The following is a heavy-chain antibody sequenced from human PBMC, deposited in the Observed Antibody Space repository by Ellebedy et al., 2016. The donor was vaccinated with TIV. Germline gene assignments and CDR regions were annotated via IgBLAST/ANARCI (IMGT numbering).Heavy chain of an antibody. CDR3: SSDLAY. CDR1: GFTFSSSW. Sequence: GGSLRLSXEASGFTFSSSWMHWVRQAPGKGLVWLSEINSDESTTTYADSVKGRFTISSDNAKNTLYLQMNSLRAEDTAVYYCSSDLAYWGQGTLVTVSS. J-gene: IGHJ4*02. V-gene: IGHV3-74*03. CDR2: INSDESTT.